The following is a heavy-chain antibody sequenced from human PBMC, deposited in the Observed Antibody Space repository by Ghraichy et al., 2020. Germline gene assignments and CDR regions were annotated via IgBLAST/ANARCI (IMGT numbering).Heavy chain of an antibody. D-gene: IGHD3-22*01. J-gene: IGHJ6*02. Sequence: SETLSLTCAVYGGSFSGYYWSWIRQPPGKGLEWIGEINHSGSTNYNPSLKSRVTISVDTSKNQFSLKLSSVTAADTAVYYCARGNIYYDSSGYYWAPHLNRYYYGMDVWGQGTTVTVSS. CDR3: ARGNIYYDSSGYYWAPHLNRYYYGMDV. CDR1: GGSFSGYY. CDR2: INHSGST. V-gene: IGHV4-34*01.